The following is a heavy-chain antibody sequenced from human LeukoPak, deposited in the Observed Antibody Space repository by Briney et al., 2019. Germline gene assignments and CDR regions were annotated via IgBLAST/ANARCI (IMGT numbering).Heavy chain of an antibody. CDR1: GYSINNYW. V-gene: IGHV5-51*01. Sequence: GESLKISCKGSGYSINNYWIGWVRQMPGKGLEWMGIIYPADSDIRYSPSYQGQVTISADKSISTVYLQWSSLKASDTAMYYCARQEYCSGGSCYTWFDPWGQGTLVTVSS. CDR2: IYPADSDI. D-gene: IGHD2-15*01. CDR3: ARQEYCSGGSCYTWFDP. J-gene: IGHJ5*02.